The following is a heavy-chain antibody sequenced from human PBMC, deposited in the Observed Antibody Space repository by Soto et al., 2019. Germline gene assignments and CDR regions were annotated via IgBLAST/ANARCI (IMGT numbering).Heavy chain of an antibody. CDR2: IKQDGSEK. Sequence: EVQLMESGGGLVQPGGSLRLSCAASGFNFGASWMAWVRQAPGKGLEWVADIKQDGSEKNYVDSVKGRVTISRDDAKNSLYLPMNSLRAEDPDVYYCARDPSYEANDYWGLGNLVTVSS. V-gene: IGHV3-7*01. CDR1: GFNFGASW. D-gene: IGHD3-22*01. CDR3: ARDPSYEANDY. J-gene: IGHJ4*02.